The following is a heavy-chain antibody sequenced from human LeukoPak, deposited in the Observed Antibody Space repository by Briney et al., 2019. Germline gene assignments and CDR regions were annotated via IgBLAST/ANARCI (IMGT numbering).Heavy chain of an antibody. CDR2: INQGGSEK. J-gene: IGHJ4*02. V-gene: IGHV3-7*01. CDR1: GFTFSSFW. CDR3: ARDETALDS. D-gene: IGHD5-18*01. Sequence: GGSLRLSCAASGFTFSSFWMSWVRQAPGKGLEYVANINQGGSEKYYVDSVKGRLTISRDNAKNSLYLQMNSLRAEDTAVYYCARDETALDSWGQGTLVTVSS.